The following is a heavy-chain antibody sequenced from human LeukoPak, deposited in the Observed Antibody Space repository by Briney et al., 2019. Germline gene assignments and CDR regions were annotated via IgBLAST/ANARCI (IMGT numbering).Heavy chain of an antibody. J-gene: IGHJ5*02. V-gene: IGHV3-74*01. CDR2: INGDGSSA. CDR3: ARPNGSGVYNWFDP. Sequence: PGGSLRLSCVASGFTFSSYWMHWVRQAPGKGLVWVSRINGDGSSASYADSVKGRFTFSRDNAKNTLYLQMNSLRAEDTAVYYCARPNGSGVYNWFDPWGQGTLVTVSS. CDR1: GFTFSSYW. D-gene: IGHD3-10*01.